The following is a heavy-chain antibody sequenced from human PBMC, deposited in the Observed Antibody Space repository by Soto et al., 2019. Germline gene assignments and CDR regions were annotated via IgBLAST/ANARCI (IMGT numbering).Heavy chain of an antibody. J-gene: IGHJ6*03. Sequence: SETLSLTCTVSGGSISSSSYYWGWIRRPPGKGLEWIGSIYYSGSTYYNPSLKSRVTISVDTSKNQFSLKLSSVTAADTAVYYCARIGSSYTDYYYYYYMDVWGKGTTVTVSS. D-gene: IGHD3-16*02. CDR2: IYYSGST. V-gene: IGHV4-39*01. CDR1: GGSISSSSYY. CDR3: ARIGSSYTDYYYYYYMDV.